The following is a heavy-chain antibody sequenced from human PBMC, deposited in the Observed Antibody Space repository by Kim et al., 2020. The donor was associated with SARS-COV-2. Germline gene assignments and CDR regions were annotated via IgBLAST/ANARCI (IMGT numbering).Heavy chain of an antibody. Sequence: GGSLRLSCAASGFTFSSYGMHWVRQAPGKGLEWVAVISYDGSNKYYADSVKGRFTISRDNSKNTLYLQMNSLRAEDTAVYYCAKGPYYDILTGYYKGESPGVMDVWGQGTTVTVSS. CDR1: GFTFSSYG. D-gene: IGHD3-9*01. CDR3: AKGPYYDILTGYYKGESPGVMDV. J-gene: IGHJ6*02. CDR2: ISYDGSNK. V-gene: IGHV3-30*18.